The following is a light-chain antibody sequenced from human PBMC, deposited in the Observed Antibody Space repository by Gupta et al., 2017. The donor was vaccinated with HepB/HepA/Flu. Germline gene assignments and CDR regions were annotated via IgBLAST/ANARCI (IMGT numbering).Light chain of an antibody. CDR2: RNN. CDR1: SSNIGSNY. CDR3: ATWDDSLSGYV. V-gene: IGLV1-47*01. J-gene: IGLJ1*01. Sequence: SVLTQPPSASGTPGQTVTLTCSGSSSNIGSNYVYWYQQFPGTAPKLLIYRNNQRPSGVPDRFSGSKSGTSASLAISGLRSDDEADYYCATWDDSLSGYVFGNGTNVTVL.